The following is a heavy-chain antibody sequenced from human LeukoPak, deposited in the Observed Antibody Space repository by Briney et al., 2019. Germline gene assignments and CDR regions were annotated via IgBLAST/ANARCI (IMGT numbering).Heavy chain of an antibody. D-gene: IGHD3-3*01. CDR2: MNPNSGNT. Sequence: ASVKVSCKASGYTFTSYDINWVRQATGQGLEWMGWMNPNSGNTGYAQKFQGRVTMTRNTSISTAYMELSSLRSEDTAVYYCARSTYYDFWSGLYRLYYYMDVWGKGTTVTVSS. CDR1: GYTFTSYD. CDR3: ARSTYYDFWSGLYRLYYYMDV. V-gene: IGHV1-8*01. J-gene: IGHJ6*03.